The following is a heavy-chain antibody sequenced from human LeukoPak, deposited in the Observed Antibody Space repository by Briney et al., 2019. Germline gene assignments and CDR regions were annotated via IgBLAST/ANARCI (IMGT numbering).Heavy chain of an antibody. CDR2: IYTSGST. CDR3: ARDQTTAVRSSGPQRYYYGMDV. D-gene: IGHD3-22*01. Sequence: SETLSLTCTVSGGSISSYYWSWIRQPAGKGLEWIGRIYTSGSTNYNPSLKSRVTMSVDTSKNQFSLTLSSVTAADTAVYYCARDQTTAVRSSGPQRYYYGMDVWGQGTTVTVSS. J-gene: IGHJ6*02. V-gene: IGHV4-4*07. CDR1: GGSISSYY.